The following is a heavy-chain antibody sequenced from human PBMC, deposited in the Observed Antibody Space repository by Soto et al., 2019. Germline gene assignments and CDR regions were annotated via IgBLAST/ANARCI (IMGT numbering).Heavy chain of an antibody. J-gene: IGHJ5*02. D-gene: IGHD2-21*01. V-gene: IGHV4-4*02. CDR1: GGSISSSYW. CDR3: ATLPPLMVVVFRKMPT. CDR2: TYHSGIT. Sequence: SETLSLTCAVSGGSISSSYWWTWVRQAPGKGLQCNGETYHSGITNNIPYLRSRVSMSVDKSNNEFSLSLTSVTAADTAVYYCATLPPLMVVVFRKMPTWGQGILVTVSS.